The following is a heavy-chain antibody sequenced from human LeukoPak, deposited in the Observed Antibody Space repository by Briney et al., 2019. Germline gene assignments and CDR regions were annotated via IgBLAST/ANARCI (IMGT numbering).Heavy chain of an antibody. Sequence: PSETLSLTCAVSGYSISSGYYWGWIRQPPGKGLEWIGSIYHSGSTYYNLSLKSRVTISVDTSKNQFSLKLSSVTAADTAVYYCARDPRGFDYWGQGTLVTVSS. CDR1: GYSISSGYY. CDR3: ARDPRGFDY. CDR2: IYHSGST. J-gene: IGHJ4*02. V-gene: IGHV4-38-2*02.